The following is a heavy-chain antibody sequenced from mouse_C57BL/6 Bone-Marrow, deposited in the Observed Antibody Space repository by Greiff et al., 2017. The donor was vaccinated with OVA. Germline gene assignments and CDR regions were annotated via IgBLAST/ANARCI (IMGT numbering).Heavy chain of an antibody. CDR1: GYSITSGYY. V-gene: IGHV3-6*01. Sequence: EVQLQQSGPGLVKPSQSLSLTCSVTGYSITSGYYWNWIRQFPGNKLEWMGYISYDGSNNYNPSLKNRISITRDTSKNQFFLKLNSVTTEDTATYYCARDLEGYYFDYWGQGTTLTVSS. CDR2: ISYDGSN. CDR3: ARDLEGYYFDY. J-gene: IGHJ2*01.